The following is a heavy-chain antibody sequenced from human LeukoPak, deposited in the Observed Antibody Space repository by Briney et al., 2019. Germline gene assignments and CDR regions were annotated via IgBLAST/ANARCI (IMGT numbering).Heavy chain of an antibody. Sequence: GGSLRLSCAASGFTFSAYWMSWVRQAPGKGLEWVANIKEDGSEKYYVDSVKGRFTISRDNAKNSLYLQMNSLRAEDTAVYYCARDKPVRNSYGSVFDYWGQGTLVTVSS. CDR2: IKEDGSEK. J-gene: IGHJ4*02. CDR3: ARDKPVRNSYGSVFDY. CDR1: GFTFSAYW. D-gene: IGHD5-18*01. V-gene: IGHV3-7*05.